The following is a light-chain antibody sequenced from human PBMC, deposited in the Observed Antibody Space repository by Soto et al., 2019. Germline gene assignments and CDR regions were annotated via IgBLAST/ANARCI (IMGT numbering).Light chain of an antibody. CDR3: QQANSFPIT. CDR1: QGISSW. J-gene: IGKJ5*01. CDR2: AAS. V-gene: IGKV1-12*01. Sequence: DIQMTQSPSSVSASVGDRVTITCRASQGISSWLARYQQKPGKAPKLLISAASSLQSGVPSRFSGSGSGTDFTLTISSLQPEDFATYYCQQANSFPITFGQGTRLEIK.